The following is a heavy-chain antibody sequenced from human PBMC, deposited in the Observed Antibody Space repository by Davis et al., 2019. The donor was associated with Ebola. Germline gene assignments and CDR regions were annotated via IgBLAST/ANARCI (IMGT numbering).Heavy chain of an antibody. Sequence: AASAKVSCKASHYTFTSYGISWVRQAPGQGLEWMGWISPYNGNTNYAQNLQGRVTMTTDTSTSTAYMELRSLRSDDTAVYYCARGFDYVWGTYRYALHYFDYWGQGTLVTVSS. CDR1: HYTFTSYG. D-gene: IGHD3-16*02. V-gene: IGHV1-18*04. J-gene: IGHJ4*02. CDR2: ISPYNGNT. CDR3: ARGFDYVWGTYRYALHYFDY.